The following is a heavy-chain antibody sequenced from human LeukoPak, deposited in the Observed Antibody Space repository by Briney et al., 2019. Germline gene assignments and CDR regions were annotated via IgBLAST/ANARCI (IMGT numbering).Heavy chain of an antibody. Sequence: PSETLSLTCTVSGGSISSSSYYWGWIHQPPGKGLEWIGTIYYSGSTYYNPSLKSRVTISVDTSKNQFSLKLSSVTAADTAIYYCARVVAGTFYFDYWGQGTLVTVSS. V-gene: IGHV4-39*07. J-gene: IGHJ4*02. D-gene: IGHD6-19*01. CDR2: IYYSGST. CDR3: ARVVAGTFYFDY. CDR1: GGSISSSSYY.